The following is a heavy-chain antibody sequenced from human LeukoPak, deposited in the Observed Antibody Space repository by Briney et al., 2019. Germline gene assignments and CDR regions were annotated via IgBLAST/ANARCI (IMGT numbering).Heavy chain of an antibody. Sequence: GGSLRLSCAASGFTVSSIHMVWVRQAPGKGLEWVAVIWYDGSNKYYADSVKGRFTISRDNSKNTLYLQMNSLRAEDTAVYYCARSDIVVVPAADYWGQGTLVTVSS. CDR3: ARSDIVVVPAADY. V-gene: IGHV3-33*08. J-gene: IGHJ4*02. CDR1: GFTVSSIH. D-gene: IGHD2-2*01. CDR2: IWYDGSNK.